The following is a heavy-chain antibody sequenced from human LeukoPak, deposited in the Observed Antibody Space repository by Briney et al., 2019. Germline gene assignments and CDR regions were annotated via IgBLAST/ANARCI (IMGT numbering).Heavy chain of an antibody. J-gene: IGHJ4*02. CDR1: GFTFSNYE. CDR2: ISSSDTTT. CDR3: VRDWQWLVF. V-gene: IGHV3-48*03. D-gene: IGHD6-19*01. Sequence: PGGSLRLSCVASGFTFSNYEMIWVRQAPGKGLEWVSYISSSDTTTHYADSVKGRFTISRDNAKNSLYLQMNSLRAEDTAVYYCVRDWQWLVFWGQGTLVTVSS.